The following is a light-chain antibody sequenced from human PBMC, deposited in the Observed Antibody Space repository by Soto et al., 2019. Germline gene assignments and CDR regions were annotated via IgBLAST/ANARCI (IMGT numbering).Light chain of an antibody. V-gene: IGLV9-49*01. Sequence: QPVLTQLPSASASLGASVTLTCTLSSGYSNYKVDWYQQRPGKGPRFVMRVGTGGIVGSKGDGIPDRFSVLGSGLNRYLTIKNIQEEDESDYHCGADHGSGSNFVVFGGGTKVTVL. J-gene: IGLJ2*01. CDR3: GADHGSGSNFVV. CDR2: VGTGGIVG. CDR1: SGYSNYK.